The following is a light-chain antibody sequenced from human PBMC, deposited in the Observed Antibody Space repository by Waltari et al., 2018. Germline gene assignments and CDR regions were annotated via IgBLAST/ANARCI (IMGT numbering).Light chain of an antibody. CDR2: VNSDGRH. J-gene: IGLJ3*02. CDR1: SGHSSNI. CDR3: ETGGHGTWV. Sequence: QLVLTQSPSASASLGASVKLTCTLSSGHSSNIIAWLQQQPEKGPRYLMTVNSDGRHSKGDDIPDRFSGSSSGAERYLTITSLQSEDEADYYCETGGHGTWVFGGGTKLTVL. V-gene: IGLV4-69*01.